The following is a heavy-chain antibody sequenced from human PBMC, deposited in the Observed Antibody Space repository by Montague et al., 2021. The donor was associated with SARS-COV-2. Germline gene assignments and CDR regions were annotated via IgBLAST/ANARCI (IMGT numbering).Heavy chain of an antibody. Sequence: SLRLSCEAYGFTFSRCSLNWVRQAPGKGLEWVSSISSSSLYIYYXGSXKGRFTISRANAKNSLFLQMDSLRVEDTAVYYCVRALSASYSVGGDSFDVWGQGTMVTVSS. CDR1: GFTFSRCS. J-gene: IGHJ3*01. D-gene: IGHD5/OR15-5a*01. V-gene: IGHV3-21*01. CDR2: ISSSSLYI. CDR3: VRALSASYSVGGDSFDV.